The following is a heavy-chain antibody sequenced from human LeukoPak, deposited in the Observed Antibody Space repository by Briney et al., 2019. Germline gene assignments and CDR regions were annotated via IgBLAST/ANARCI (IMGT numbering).Heavy chain of an antibody. CDR2: ISSSGSTI. V-gene: IGHV3-11*04. Sequence: GGSLRLSCAASRFTFSDYYMSWMRQAPGKGLEWVSYISSSGSTIYYADSVKGRFTISRDNAKNSLYLQMNSLRVEDTSVYYCARGGAKGSFDYWGQGTLVTVSS. CDR1: RFTFSDYY. CDR3: ARGGAKGSFDY. J-gene: IGHJ4*02.